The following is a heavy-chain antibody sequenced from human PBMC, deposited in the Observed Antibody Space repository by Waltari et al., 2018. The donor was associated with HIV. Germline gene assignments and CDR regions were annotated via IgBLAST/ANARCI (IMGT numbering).Heavy chain of an antibody. CDR2: ITGSGGTT. Sequence: EVQLLESGGGLVQPGGSLRLSCAASGFTFSSYAMPWVRQAPGKGLEWVSAITGSGGTTYQADTVKGRFTISRDNSKNTLYLQMNSLRAEDTAVYYCASRYDSDAFDIWGQGTMVTVSS. J-gene: IGHJ3*02. D-gene: IGHD2-2*01. V-gene: IGHV3-23*01. CDR1: GFTFSSYA. CDR3: ASRYDSDAFDI.